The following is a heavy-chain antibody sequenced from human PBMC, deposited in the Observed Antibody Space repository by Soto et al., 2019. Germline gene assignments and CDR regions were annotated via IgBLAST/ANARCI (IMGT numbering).Heavy chain of an antibody. D-gene: IGHD3-16*01. CDR2: FSATGVST. CDR3: ARAPRTYDFPYYFDY. J-gene: IGHJ4*01. V-gene: IGHV3-23*01. CDR1: GFTFSTYA. Sequence: SLRLSCAASGFTFSTYAMGWVRQAPGEGLEWVSVFSATGVSTYNADSVKGRFTISRDNSKDTLYLEMSTLRAEDTAVYYCARAPRTYDFPYYFDYWGHGTLVTVSS.